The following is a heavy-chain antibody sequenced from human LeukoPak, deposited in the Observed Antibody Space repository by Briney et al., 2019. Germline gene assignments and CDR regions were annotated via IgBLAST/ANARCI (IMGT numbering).Heavy chain of an antibody. V-gene: IGHV3-30-3*01. CDR1: GFTFSSYA. J-gene: IGHJ4*02. CDR2: ISYDGSNK. D-gene: IGHD2-15*01. Sequence: PGGSLRLSCAASGFTFSSYAMHWVRQAPGKGLEWVAVISYDGSNKYYADSVKGRLTISRDNSKNTLYLQMNSLRAEDTAVYYCARAQDIVVVVAATPGGYWGQGTLVTVSS. CDR3: ARAQDIVVVVAATPGGY.